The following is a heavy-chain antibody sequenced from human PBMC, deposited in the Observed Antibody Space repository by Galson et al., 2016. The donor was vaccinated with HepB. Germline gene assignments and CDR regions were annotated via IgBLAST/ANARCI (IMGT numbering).Heavy chain of an antibody. Sequence: SLRLSCAASGFTFTDHAMSWVRLVPGKGLEWVAVVSGNGGTIYYSDSVKGRFTISRDNSKNTLYLRMNSLRAEDTATYYCAKEMRWLKLGLDYWGQGTRVTVSS. V-gene: IGHV3-23*01. CDR2: VSGNGGTI. CDR3: AKEMRWLKLGLDY. J-gene: IGHJ4*02. D-gene: IGHD5-24*01. CDR1: GFTFTDHA.